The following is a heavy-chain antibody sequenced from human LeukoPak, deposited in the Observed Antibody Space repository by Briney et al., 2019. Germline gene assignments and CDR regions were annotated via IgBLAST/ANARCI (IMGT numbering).Heavy chain of an antibody. CDR2: ISYDGSNK. CDR1: GFTFSYYG. V-gene: IGHV3-30*03. J-gene: IGHJ4*02. D-gene: IGHD5-12*01. CDR3: AAGGSGYDQFDY. Sequence: PGRSLRLSCAASGFTFSYYGLHWVRQGPGKGLEWVAVISYDGSNKYYADSVKGRFTISRDNSKNTLYLQMNSLRAEDTAVYYCAAGGSGYDQFDYWGQGTLVTVSS.